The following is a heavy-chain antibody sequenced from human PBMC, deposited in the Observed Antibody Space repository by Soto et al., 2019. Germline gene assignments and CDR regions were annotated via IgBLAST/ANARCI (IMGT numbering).Heavy chain of an antibody. CDR2: IYATGTT. CDR1: GASISVFY. D-gene: IGHD1-1*01. CDR3: VRDGTKTLRDWFDP. J-gene: IGHJ5*02. Sequence: SETLSLTCTVSGASISVFYWSWIRKSAGKGLEWIGRIYATGTTDYNPSLKSRVMMSVDTSKKQFSLKLRSVTAADTAVYYCVRDGTKTLRDWFDPWGQGISVTVSS. V-gene: IGHV4-4*07.